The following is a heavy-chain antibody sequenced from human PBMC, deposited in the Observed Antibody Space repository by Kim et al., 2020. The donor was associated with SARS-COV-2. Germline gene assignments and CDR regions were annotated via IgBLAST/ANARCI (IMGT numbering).Heavy chain of an antibody. CDR3: ARRDFWSSYPFDH. Sequence: HYGAPRECRFTISRDNSGNTVFLQMNNLTPEDTAVYYCARRDFWSSYPFDHWGQGTLVTVSS. J-gene: IGHJ4*02. V-gene: IGHV3-30*03. D-gene: IGHD3-3*01.